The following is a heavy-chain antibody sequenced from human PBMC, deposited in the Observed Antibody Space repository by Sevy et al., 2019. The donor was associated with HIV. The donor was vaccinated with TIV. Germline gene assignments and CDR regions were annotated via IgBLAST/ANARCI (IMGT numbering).Heavy chain of an antibody. CDR3: AKPLSYYYDSSGYPDLFDY. D-gene: IGHD3-22*01. CDR2: CSGSGGST. Sequence: GGSLRLSCAASGFTFSSYAMSWVRQAPGKGLEWVSACSGSGGSTYYADSVKGRFTISRDNSKNTLYLQMNSLRAEDTAVYYCAKPLSYYYDSSGYPDLFDYWGQGTLVTVSS. J-gene: IGHJ4*02. V-gene: IGHV3-23*01. CDR1: GFTFSSYA.